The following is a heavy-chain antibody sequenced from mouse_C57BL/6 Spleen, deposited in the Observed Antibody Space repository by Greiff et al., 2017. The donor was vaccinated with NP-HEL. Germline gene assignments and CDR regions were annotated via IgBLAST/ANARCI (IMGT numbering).Heavy chain of an antibody. Sequence: VKLQQSGPGLVQPSQSLSITCTVSGFSLTSYGVHWVRQSPGKGLEWLGVIWRGGSTDYNAAFMSRLSITKDNSKSQVFFKMNSLQADDTAIYYCARGTTVVADAMDYWGQGTSVTVSS. J-gene: IGHJ4*01. V-gene: IGHV2-5*01. CDR2: IWRGGST. CDR3: ARGTTVVADAMDY. CDR1: GFSLTSYG. D-gene: IGHD1-1*01.